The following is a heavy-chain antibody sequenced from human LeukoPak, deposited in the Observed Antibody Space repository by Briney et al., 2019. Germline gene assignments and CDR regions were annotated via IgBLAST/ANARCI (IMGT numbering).Heavy chain of an antibody. J-gene: IGHJ6*02. CDR2: INPSSGGT. V-gene: IGHV1-2*06. Sequence: GASVKVSCKASGYTFTGYYIHWVRQAPGQGLEWMGRINPSSGGTNYAQNFQGRVTMTRDTSISTAYMDLSSLRSDDTAVYYCAREVGGSGTYGMDVWGQGTTVTVSS. CDR3: AREVGGSGTYGMDV. D-gene: IGHD3-10*01. CDR1: GYTFTGYY.